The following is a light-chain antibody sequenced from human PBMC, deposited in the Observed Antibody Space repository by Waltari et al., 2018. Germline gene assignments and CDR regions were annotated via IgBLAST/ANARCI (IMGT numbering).Light chain of an antibody. CDR3: AAWDDSLSGFYV. Sequence: QSVLTQPPSASGTPVQRVTIPCSGSSSNLGSHYVYWYQQLQGTAPKLLIYRNNQRPSGVPDRFSGSKSGTSASLAISGLRSEDEADYYCAAWDDSLSGFYVFGTGTKVTVL. J-gene: IGLJ1*01. CDR2: RNN. CDR1: SSNLGSHY. V-gene: IGLV1-47*01.